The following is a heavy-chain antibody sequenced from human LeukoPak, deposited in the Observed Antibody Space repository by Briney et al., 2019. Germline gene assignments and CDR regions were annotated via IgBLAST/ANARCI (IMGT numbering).Heavy chain of an antibody. V-gene: IGHV3-23*01. D-gene: IGHD1-26*01. CDR2: IRGDGVTT. CDR1: GFSFSTYS. Sequence: GGSLRLSCAASGFSFSTYSMNWVRQAPGKGLEWVSGIRGDGVTTYYADSVKGRFTISRDNSKNTLYLQINSLRAEDTAVYYCAKDSDYYYMDVWGKGTTVTVSS. J-gene: IGHJ6*03. CDR3: AKDSDYYYMDV.